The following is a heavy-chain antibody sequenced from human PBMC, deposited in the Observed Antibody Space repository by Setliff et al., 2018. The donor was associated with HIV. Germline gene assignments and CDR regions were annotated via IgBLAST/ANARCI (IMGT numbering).Heavy chain of an antibody. J-gene: IGHJ6*03. Sequence: SETLSLTCAVSGHSIISGHFWGWIRQPPGKGLEWIGSFYHSGSTYYNPSLKSRVTISVDTSKNQFSLKLSSVTAADTAVYYCARRRPPPSGSYSKYYMDVWGKGTTVTVSS. D-gene: IGHD1-26*01. V-gene: IGHV4-38-2*01. CDR1: GHSIISGHF. CDR2: FYHSGST. CDR3: ARRRPPPSGSYSKYYMDV.